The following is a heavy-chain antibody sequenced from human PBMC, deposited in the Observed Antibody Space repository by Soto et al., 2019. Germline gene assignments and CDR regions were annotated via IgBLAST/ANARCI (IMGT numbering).Heavy chain of an antibody. CDR3: ARRNYFYALDV. V-gene: IGHV4-59*02. Sequence: PSETLSLTCNVSGGSVSDYYWSWIRQAPGKGLEWIGYIHERGVTNYNPSLKSRVTMSVDTSKNQFSLTLRSVHTADTAMYYCARRNYFYALDVWGQGTTVTVSS. CDR2: IHERGVT. J-gene: IGHJ6*02. CDR1: GGSVSDYY.